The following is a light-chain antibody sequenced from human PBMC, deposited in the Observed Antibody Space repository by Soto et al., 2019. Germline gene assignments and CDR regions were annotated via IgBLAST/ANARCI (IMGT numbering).Light chain of an antibody. CDR1: SSNIGSNS. CDR3: AAWDDSLNGWGV. V-gene: IGLV1-44*01. Sequence: QSALTQPPSASGTPGQRVIISCSGGSSNIGSNSVTWYQQLPGTAPKPLIYKNNQRPSGVPDRFSGSKSGTSASLAISGLQSEDEADYYCAAWDDSLNGWGVFGGGTQLTVL. CDR2: KNN. J-gene: IGLJ2*01.